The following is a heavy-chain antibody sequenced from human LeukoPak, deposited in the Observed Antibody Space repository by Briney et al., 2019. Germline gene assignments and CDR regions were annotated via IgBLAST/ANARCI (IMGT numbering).Heavy chain of an antibody. Sequence: GTSVKVSCKASGFTFTSSAVQWVRQARGQRLEWIGWIVVSSGNTNYAQKFQERVTITRDMSTSTAYMELSSLRSEDTAVYYCAASWIQLWHCDYWGQGTLVTVSS. CDR2: IVVSSGNT. CDR1: GFTFTSSA. V-gene: IGHV1-58*01. D-gene: IGHD5-18*01. CDR3: AASWIQLWHCDY. J-gene: IGHJ4*02.